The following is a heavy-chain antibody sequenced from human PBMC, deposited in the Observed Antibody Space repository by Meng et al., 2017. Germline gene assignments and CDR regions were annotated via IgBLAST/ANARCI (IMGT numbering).Heavy chain of an antibody. CDR1: GFTFSSFA. J-gene: IGHJ3*02. V-gene: IGHV3-23*01. CDR3: AKDSYSGSGSYTWGTFDI. D-gene: IGHD3-10*01. Sequence: GESLKISCAASGFTFSSFAMSWVRQAPGKGLEWVSGISGNGGGTFYAASVTGRFSLSRDNSKNTLYLQMSSLRAEDTAVYYCAKDSYSGSGSYTWGTFDIWGQGSMVTVSS. CDR2: ISGNGGGT.